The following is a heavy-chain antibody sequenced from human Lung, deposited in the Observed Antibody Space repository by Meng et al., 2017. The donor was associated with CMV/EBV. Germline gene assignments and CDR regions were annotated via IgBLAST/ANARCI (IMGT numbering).Heavy chain of an antibody. V-gene: IGHV4-30-4*01. CDR3: ARDRTTGRYFDY. CDR2: IYYSGST. Sequence: QVQLQEAGPGRVKPSQTLSLTCTVSGGSISSGDYDWSWIRQPPGKGLEWIGYIYYSGSTYYNPSLKSRVTISVDTSKNQFSLKLSSVTAADTAVYYCARDRTTGRYFDYWGQGTLVTVSS. J-gene: IGHJ4*02. CDR1: GGSISSGDYD. D-gene: IGHD4-11*01.